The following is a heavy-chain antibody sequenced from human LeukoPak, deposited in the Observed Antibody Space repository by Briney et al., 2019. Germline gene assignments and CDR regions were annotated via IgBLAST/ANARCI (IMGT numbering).Heavy chain of an antibody. V-gene: IGHV4-59*01. Sequence: PSETLSLTCTVSGGSISSYYWSRIRQPPGKGLEWIGYNCYSGSANYNPSLKSRVTISVDSSKNQFSLKLSSVTAADTAVYYCARGYGGNSWYFDLWGRGTLVTVSS. CDR2: NCYSGSA. CDR3: ARGYGGNSWYFDL. J-gene: IGHJ2*01. CDR1: GGSISSYY. D-gene: IGHD4-23*01.